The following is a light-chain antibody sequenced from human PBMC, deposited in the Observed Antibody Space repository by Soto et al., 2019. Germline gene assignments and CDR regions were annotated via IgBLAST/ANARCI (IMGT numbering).Light chain of an antibody. J-gene: IGKJ5*01. CDR2: DAS. Sequence: DIQMIQSPSSLSASVGDRVTITCQASQDISNYLNWYQQKPGKAPKLLIYDASNLETGVPSSFSGSGSGTDFTFTISSLQPEDIATYYCQQYDNLPITFGQGTRLEIK. CDR1: QDISNY. V-gene: IGKV1-33*01. CDR3: QQYDNLPIT.